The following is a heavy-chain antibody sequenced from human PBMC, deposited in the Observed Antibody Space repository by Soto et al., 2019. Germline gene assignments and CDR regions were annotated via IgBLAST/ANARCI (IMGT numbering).Heavy chain of an antibody. V-gene: IGHV4-30-4*01. Sequence: SETLSLTCTVSGGSISSDDPYWSWIRQPPGEGLEWIGDIYYTGRTHYNPSLKSRLTISLDTSKNQFSLKLTSVIAADTAVYYCARDRSSSPDYFDFWGQGTLVTVSS. CDR3: ARDRSSSPDYFDF. J-gene: IGHJ4*02. D-gene: IGHD6-6*01. CDR1: GGSISSDDPY. CDR2: IYYTGRT.